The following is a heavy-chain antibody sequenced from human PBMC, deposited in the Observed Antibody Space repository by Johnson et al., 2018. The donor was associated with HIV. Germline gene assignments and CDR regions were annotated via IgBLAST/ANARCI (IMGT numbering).Heavy chain of an antibody. Sequence: VQLVESGGGLVQPGGSLRLSCAASGFTSSSYAMSLVRQASGKGLEWVSAISGSGGSTYYADSVKGRFTISTDNSKNTLYLQMNSLGAEDTAVYYCAREATDAYVGLVGATTLGIQPAAFDIWGQGTMVTVSS. CDR2: ISGSGGST. CDR1: GFTSSSYA. CDR3: AREATDAYVGLVGATTLGIQPAAFDI. V-gene: IGHV3-23*04. J-gene: IGHJ3*02. D-gene: IGHD1-26*01.